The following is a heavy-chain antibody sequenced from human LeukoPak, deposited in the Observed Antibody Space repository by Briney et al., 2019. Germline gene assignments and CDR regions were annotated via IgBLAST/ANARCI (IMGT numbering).Heavy chain of an antibody. V-gene: IGHV3-30-3*01. CDR1: GFTFSNYA. Sequence: PGGSLRLSCAASGFTFSNYAINWVRQAPGKGLEWVAVISYDGSNKYYADSVKGRFTISRDNSKNTLYLQMNSLRAEDTAVYYCARGGWDDSSGFPEYYFDYWGQGTLVTVSS. J-gene: IGHJ4*02. CDR3: ARGGWDDSSGFPEYYFDY. CDR2: ISYDGSNK. D-gene: IGHD3-22*01.